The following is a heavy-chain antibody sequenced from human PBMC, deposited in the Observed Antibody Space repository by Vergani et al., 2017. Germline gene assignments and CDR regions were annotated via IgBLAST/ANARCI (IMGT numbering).Heavy chain of an antibody. V-gene: IGHV1-69*04. D-gene: IGHD2-8*02. J-gene: IGHJ5*02. CDR2: IIPILGIA. CDR1: GYTFTSYT. Sequence: QVQLAQSGAEVKKPGASVKVSCKASGYTFTSYTISWVRQAPGQGLEWMGRIIPILGIANYAQKFQGRVTITADKSTSTAYMELSSLRSEDTAVYYCARDETLVDPWGQGTLVTVSS. CDR3: ARDETLVDP.